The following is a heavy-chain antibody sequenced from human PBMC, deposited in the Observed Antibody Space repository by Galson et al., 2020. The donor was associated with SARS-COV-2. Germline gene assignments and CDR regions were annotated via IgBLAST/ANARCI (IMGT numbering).Heavy chain of an antibody. D-gene: IGHD1-7*01. CDR2: IWYDGSNK. CDR1: GFTFSSYG. J-gene: IGHJ4*02. V-gene: IGHV3-33*01. CDR3: AREELELRGLILRF. Sequence: GESLKISCAASGFTFSSYGMHWVRQAPGKGLEWVAVIWYDGSNKYYADSVKGRFTISRDNSKNTLYLQMNSLRAEDTAVYYCAREELELRGLILRFWRQLTPVTVSA.